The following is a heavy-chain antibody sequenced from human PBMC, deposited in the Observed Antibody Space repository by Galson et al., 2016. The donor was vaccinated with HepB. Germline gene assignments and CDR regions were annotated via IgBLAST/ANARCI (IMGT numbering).Heavy chain of an antibody. CDR3: ARVGGGDWKLDN. CDR2: IYYNGDT. J-gene: IGHJ4*02. V-gene: IGHV4-39*01. Sequence: LSLTCSVSGGTISSPNHYWAWIRQPPGKGLEWIGNIYYNGDTYCNPSLRSRVTISIDMSKSQFSLKLTSVTAADTAVYYCARVGGGDWKLDNWGQGTLVAVSS. D-gene: IGHD2-21*02. CDR1: GGTISSPNHY.